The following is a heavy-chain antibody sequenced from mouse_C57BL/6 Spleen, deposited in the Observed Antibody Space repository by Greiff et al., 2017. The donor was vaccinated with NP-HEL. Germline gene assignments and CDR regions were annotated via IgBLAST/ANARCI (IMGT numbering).Heavy chain of an antibody. D-gene: IGHD4-1*02. CDR3: AKSTGTAPDY. V-gene: IGHV1-69*01. Sequence: QVQLQQPGAELVMPGASVKLSCKASGYTFTSYWMHWVKQRPGQGLEWIGEIDPSDSYTNYNQKFKGKSTLTVDKSSSTAYMQLSSLTSEDSAVYYCAKSTGTAPDYWGQGTTLTVSS. J-gene: IGHJ2*01. CDR2: IDPSDSYT. CDR1: GYTFTSYW.